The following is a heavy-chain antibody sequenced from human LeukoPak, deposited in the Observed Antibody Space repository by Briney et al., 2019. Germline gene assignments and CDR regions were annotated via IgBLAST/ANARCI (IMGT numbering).Heavy chain of an antibody. CDR3: ARIRCGHSGSVCYNH. CDR1: GVSINDYY. D-gene: IGHD3-9*01. Sequence: SETLSLTCGVFGVSINDYYWSWIRQSPGKGLEWIGEISHTEGTRYNPSLESRVTMSVGTSENQLSLKLIFVTAADTAAYYCARIRCGHSGSVCYNHWGLGTLVTVSS. CDR2: ISHTEGT. J-gene: IGHJ4*02. V-gene: IGHV4-34*01.